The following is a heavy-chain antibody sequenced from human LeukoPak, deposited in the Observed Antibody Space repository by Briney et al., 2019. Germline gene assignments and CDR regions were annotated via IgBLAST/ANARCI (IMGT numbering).Heavy chain of an antibody. D-gene: IGHD3-22*01. CDR3: ARHRHDSSIKRGYYYYGMDV. CDR1: GGSISSYY. J-gene: IGHJ6*02. CDR2: IYYSGST. V-gene: IGHV4-59*01. Sequence: PSETLSLTCTVSGGSISSYYWSWIRQPPGKGLEWIGYIYYSGSTNYNPSLKSRVTISVDTSKNQFSLKLSSVTAADTAVYYCARHRHDSSIKRGYYYYGMDVWGQGTTVTVSS.